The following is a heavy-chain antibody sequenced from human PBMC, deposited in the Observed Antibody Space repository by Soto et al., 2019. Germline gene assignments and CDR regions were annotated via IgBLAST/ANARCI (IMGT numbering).Heavy chain of an antibody. CDR2: IITLLGTA. D-gene: IGHD5-12*01. J-gene: IGHJ4*02. CDR3: SKDSPIGSSFSGYDAIDF. V-gene: IGHV1-69*08. CDR1: GGTFSNDI. Sequence: ASVKVSCKTSGGTFSNDIITWVRQAPGQGLEWMGRIITLLGTANYAQKFQGRVTITADKSTSTAYMELNSLKSEDTAVYYCSKDSPIGSSFSGYDAIDFWGQGTLVTVSS.